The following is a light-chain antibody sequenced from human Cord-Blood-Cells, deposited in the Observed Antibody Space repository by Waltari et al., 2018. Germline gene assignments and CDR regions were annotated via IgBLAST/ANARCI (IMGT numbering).Light chain of an antibody. V-gene: IGLV2-14*01. Sequence: QSTLTQPASVSGSPGQSITISCTGTSSDVGGYNYVSWYQQHPGKAPKTMIYDVSKRPAGVSNRFSGSKSGHTASLTISGLQAEDEADYYCSSYTSSSTNWVFGGGTKLTVL. CDR3: SSYTSSSTNWV. J-gene: IGLJ3*02. CDR1: SSDVGGYNY. CDR2: DVS.